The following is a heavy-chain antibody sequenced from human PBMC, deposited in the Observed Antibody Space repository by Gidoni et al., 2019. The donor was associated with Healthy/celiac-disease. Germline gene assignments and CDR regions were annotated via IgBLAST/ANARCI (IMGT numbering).Heavy chain of an antibody. Sequence: QVQLQESGPGQVKPSETLSLTRTVPGGSISSYYWSWIRQPAGKGLEWIGRIYTSGSTNYNPSLKSRVTMSVDTSKNQFSLKLSSVTAADTAVYYCARDPFVVVPAAMDVWGKGTTVTVSS. CDR2: IYTSGST. D-gene: IGHD2-2*01. V-gene: IGHV4-4*07. J-gene: IGHJ6*04. CDR3: ARDPFVVVPAAMDV. CDR1: GGSISSYY.